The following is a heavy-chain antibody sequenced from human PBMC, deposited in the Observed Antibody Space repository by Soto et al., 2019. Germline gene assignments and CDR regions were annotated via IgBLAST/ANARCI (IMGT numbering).Heavy chain of an antibody. CDR3: AREPVHSYYYMDV. CDR1: GFTFSTYA. J-gene: IGHJ6*03. CDR2: MSSDGSDN. V-gene: IGHV3-30*03. Sequence: PGGSLRLSCAASGFTFSTYAMHWVRQAPGKGLEWVAVMSSDGSDNDYVDSVKGRFTISRDNSKKTLYLQMNGLTTEDTAVYYCAREPVHSYYYMDVWGKGTTVTVSS.